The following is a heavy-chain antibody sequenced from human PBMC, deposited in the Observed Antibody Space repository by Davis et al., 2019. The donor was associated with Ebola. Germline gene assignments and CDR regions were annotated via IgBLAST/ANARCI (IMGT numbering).Heavy chain of an antibody. Sequence: PSETLSLTCAVYGGSFSGYYWSWIRQPPGKGLEWIGEINYSGSTNYNPSLKSRVTISVDTSKNQFSLKLSSVTAADTAVYYCARGGFWSGSFNWFDPWGQGTLVTVSS. J-gene: IGHJ5*02. CDR2: INYSGST. D-gene: IGHD3-3*01. CDR1: GGSFSGYY. CDR3: ARGGFWSGSFNWFDP. V-gene: IGHV4-34*01.